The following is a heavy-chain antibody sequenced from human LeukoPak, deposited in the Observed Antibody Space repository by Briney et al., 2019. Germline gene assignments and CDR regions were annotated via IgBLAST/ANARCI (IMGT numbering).Heavy chain of an antibody. CDR1: GYTFTSYG. CDR3: ARAVMDYGDYEGGY. Sequence: ASVKVSCKASGYTFTSYGISWVRQAPGQGLEWKGWISAYNGNTNYAQKLQGRVTMTTDTSTSTAYMELRSLRSDDTAVYYCARAVMDYGDYEGGYWGQGTLVTVCS. D-gene: IGHD4-17*01. V-gene: IGHV1-18*01. J-gene: IGHJ4*02. CDR2: ISAYNGNT.